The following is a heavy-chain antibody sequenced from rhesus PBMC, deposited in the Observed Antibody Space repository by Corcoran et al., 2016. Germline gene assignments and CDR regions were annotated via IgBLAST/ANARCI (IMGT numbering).Heavy chain of an antibody. V-gene: IGHV4-122*02. CDR1: GGSISSGYYY. D-gene: IGHD6S26*01. J-gene: IGHJ6*01. Sequence: QVQLQESGPGLVKPSETLSLTCAVSGGSISSGYYYWSWIRQPPGKGLEWIGYITYSGSTSYNPSLKSRVTMSRDTSKNQFSLKLSSVTAADTAVYYCARDVGRLVGGLDSWGQGVVVTVSS. CDR3: ARDVGRLVGGLDS. CDR2: ITYSGST.